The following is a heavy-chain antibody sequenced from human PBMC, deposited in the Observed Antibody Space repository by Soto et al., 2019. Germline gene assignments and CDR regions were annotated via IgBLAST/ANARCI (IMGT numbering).Heavy chain of an antibody. CDR1: GFTVSSNY. J-gene: IGHJ4*02. V-gene: IGHV3-53*01. CDR2: LYPDGRA. CDR3: AKDSYYDSSGYPSY. D-gene: IGHD3-22*01. Sequence: GGSLRLSCAASGFTVSSNYLTWVRQAPGKGLQWVSVLYPDGRAYYADSVKGRFTISTDNSKNSVYLQMNTLRAEDTAVYYCAKDSYYDSSGYPSYWGQGTLVTVSS.